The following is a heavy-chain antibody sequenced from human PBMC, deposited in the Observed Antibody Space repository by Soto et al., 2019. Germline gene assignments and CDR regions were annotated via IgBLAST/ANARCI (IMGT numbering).Heavy chain of an antibody. J-gene: IGHJ6*02. CDR1: EFTFSIYH. V-gene: IGHV3-21*05. Sequence: GGSLRLSCAASEFTFSIYHMNWVRQAPGKGLEWLSYITGNSRVIYYADSVKGRFTISRDNAKNSLYLQMNSLRAEDTAVYYCARNPAPYYDFWSGYLSPPGVSYYYYYGMDVWGQGTTVTVSS. CDR2: ITGNSRVI. D-gene: IGHD3-3*01. CDR3: ARNPAPYYDFWSGYLSPPGVSYYYYYGMDV.